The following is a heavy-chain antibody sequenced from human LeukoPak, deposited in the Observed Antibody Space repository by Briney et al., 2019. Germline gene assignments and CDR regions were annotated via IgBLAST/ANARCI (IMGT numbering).Heavy chain of an antibody. D-gene: IGHD5-12*01. V-gene: IGHV3-7*01. CDR1: GFSFRNYW. J-gene: IGHJ4*02. Sequence: GGSLRLSCVASGFSFRNYWMTWVCQAPGKGLEWVANIKEDGSKTYYVDSVKGRFTMSRDNAKNSLYLQMSSLRVEDTAVYYCARESDMVATSFDYWGQGTLVTVSA. CDR3: ARESDMVATSFDY. CDR2: IKEDGSKT.